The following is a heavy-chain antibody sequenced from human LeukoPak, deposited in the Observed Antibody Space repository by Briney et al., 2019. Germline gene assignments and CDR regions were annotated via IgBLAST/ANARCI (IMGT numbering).Heavy chain of an antibody. V-gene: IGHV3-23*01. J-gene: IGHJ4*02. CDR1: GFTFSTYA. CDR3: AKDLDGF. Sequence: PGGSLRLSCAASGFTFSTYAMSGVRQAPGKGLEWVSIISGSSRHIYYADSVKDRFTISRDNSKNTLYLQMTSLRAEDTAVYYCAKDLDGFWGQGTLVTVSS. CDR2: ISGSSRHI. D-gene: IGHD6-25*01.